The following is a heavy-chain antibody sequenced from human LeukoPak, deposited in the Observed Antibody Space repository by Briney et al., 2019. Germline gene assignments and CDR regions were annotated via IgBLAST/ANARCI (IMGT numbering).Heavy chain of an antibody. J-gene: IGHJ4*02. Sequence: SETLSLTCTVSGDSISNSNYYWGWIRQPPGQGLEWIGSIYYRGSTYYNSSLKSRVTISVDTSKSQFSLKLSSVTAADTAVYYCARRLGFRIDYCGQGTLVTASA. CDR3: ARRLGFRIDY. D-gene: IGHD5-12*01. CDR1: GDSISNSNYY. V-gene: IGHV4-39*01. CDR2: IYYRGST.